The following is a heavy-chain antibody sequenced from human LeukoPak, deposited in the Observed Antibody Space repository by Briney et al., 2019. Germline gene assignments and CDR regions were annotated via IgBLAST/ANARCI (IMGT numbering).Heavy chain of an antibody. D-gene: IGHD2-2*01. CDR3: AKGALLDCSSTSCYGGSYFDY. V-gene: IGHV3-30*18. CDR2: ISYDGSNK. CDR1: GFTFSSYG. J-gene: IGHJ4*02. Sequence: QPGRSLRLSCAASGFTFSSYGMHWVRQAPGKGLEWVAVISYDGSNKYYADSVKGRFTISRDNSENTLYLQMNSLRAEDTAVYYCAKGALLDCSSTSCYGGSYFDYWGQGTLVTVSS.